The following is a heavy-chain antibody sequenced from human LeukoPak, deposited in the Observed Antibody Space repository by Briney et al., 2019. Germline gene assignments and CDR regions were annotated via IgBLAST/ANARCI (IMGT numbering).Heavy chain of an antibody. CDR1: GGSFSGYY. CDR2: IYYSGST. Sequence: SETLSLTCAVYGGSFSGYYWSWIRQPPGKGLEWIGYIYYSGSTNYNPSLKSRVAISVDTSKNQFSLKLRSVTAADTAVYYCARGQARLSWFDPWGQGTLVTVSS. J-gene: IGHJ5*02. CDR3: ARGQARLSWFDP. V-gene: IGHV4-59*08. D-gene: IGHD6-19*01.